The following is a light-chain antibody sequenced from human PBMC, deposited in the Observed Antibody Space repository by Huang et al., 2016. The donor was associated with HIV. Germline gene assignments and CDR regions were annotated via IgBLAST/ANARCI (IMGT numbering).Light chain of an antibody. CDR1: QDIGND. J-gene: IGKJ1*01. Sequence: AIQMTQSPASLSASVGDRVTITCRASQDIGNDLGWYQQRLGKAPKLLVSTASHLQSGVPSRFTGSGSGTHFTLTISGLQPEDFATYYCLQDYTDPWT. CDR2: TAS. CDR3: LQDYTDPWT. V-gene: IGKV1-6*01.